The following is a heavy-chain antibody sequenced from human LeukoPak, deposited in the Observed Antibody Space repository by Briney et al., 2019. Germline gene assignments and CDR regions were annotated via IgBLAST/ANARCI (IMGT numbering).Heavy chain of an antibody. Sequence: PGGSLRLSCAASGFTFSSYGMHWVRQAPGKGLEWVAVIWYDGSNKYYADSVKGRFTISRDNSKNTLYLQMNSLRAEDTAVYYCAGDPPFDGSVHFDYWGQGTLVTVSS. V-gene: IGHV3-33*01. CDR1: GFTFSSYG. J-gene: IGHJ4*02. CDR3: AGDPPFDGSVHFDY. CDR2: IWYDGSNK. D-gene: IGHD3-9*01.